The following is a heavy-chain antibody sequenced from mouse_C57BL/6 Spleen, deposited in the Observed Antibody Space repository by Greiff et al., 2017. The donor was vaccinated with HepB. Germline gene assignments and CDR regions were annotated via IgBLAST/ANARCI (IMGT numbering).Heavy chain of an antibody. J-gene: IGHJ4*01. CDR2: IYPGDGDT. V-gene: IGHV1-80*01. Sequence: QVQLQQPGAELVKPGASVKISCKASGYAFSSYWMNWVKQRPGKGLEWIGQIYPGDGDTNYNGKFKGKATLTADKSSSTAYMQLSSLTSEDSAVYFCARSGQLRLRAMDHGGQGTSVTVSS. CDR1: GYAFSSYW. CDR3: ARSGQLRLRAMDH. D-gene: IGHD3-2*02.